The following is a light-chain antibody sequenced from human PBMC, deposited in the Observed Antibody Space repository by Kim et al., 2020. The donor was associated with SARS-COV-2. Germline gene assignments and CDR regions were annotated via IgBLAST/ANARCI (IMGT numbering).Light chain of an antibody. V-gene: IGKV3-20*01. CDR2: DAS. Sequence: SPGERATPSCRASQTVTRSDVAWYQRKPGQTPRLLIYDASIRAAGIPDRFSGSGSRTDFTLTISGLQPEDFAVYYCQQYGTSPLTFGGGTKVDIK. CDR1: QTVTRSD. J-gene: IGKJ4*01. CDR3: QQYGTSPLT.